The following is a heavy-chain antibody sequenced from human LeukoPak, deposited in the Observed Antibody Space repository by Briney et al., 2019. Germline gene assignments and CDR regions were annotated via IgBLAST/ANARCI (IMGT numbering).Heavy chain of an antibody. J-gene: IGHJ4*02. Sequence: GGSLRLSCAASGFTFSSYWMSWVRQAPGKGLEWVANIKQDGTEKYYVDSVKGRFTISRDNAKNSLYLQMNGLRAEDTAVYYCARELVGVAAPDFDYWGQGTLVTVSS. CDR3: ARELVGVAAPDFDY. V-gene: IGHV3-7*01. D-gene: IGHD6-19*01. CDR1: GFTFSSYW. CDR2: IKQDGTEK.